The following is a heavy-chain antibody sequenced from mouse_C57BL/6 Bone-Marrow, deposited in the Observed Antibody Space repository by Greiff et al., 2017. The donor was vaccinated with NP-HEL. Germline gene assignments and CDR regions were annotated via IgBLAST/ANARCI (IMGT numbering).Heavy chain of an antibody. D-gene: IGHD4-1*01. CDR1: GYTFTDYY. CDR2: IYPGSGNT. CDR3: ATEGRNNWDDWYFDV. J-gene: IGHJ1*03. V-gene: IGHV1-76*01. Sequence: VQLQESGAELVRPGASVKLSCKASGYTFTDYYINWVKQRPGQGLEWIARIYPGSGNTYYNEKFKGKATLTAEKSSSTAYMQLSSLTSEDSAVYVCATEGRNNWDDWYFDVWGTGTTVTVSS.